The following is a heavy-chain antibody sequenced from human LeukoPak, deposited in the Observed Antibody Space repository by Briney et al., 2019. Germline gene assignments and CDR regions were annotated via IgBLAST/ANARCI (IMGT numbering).Heavy chain of an antibody. CDR3: ARGGYSSGLDY. CDR2: VSTDGIGT. V-gene: IGHV3-74*01. CDR1: DFGSHH. Sequence: GGSLRHSCVASDFGSHHMQWVRQAPWKGLVWVSRVSTDGIGTAYADSVKGRFTISRDNAKNTVYLQMNSLRAEDMAVYYCARGGYSSGLDYWGQGTLVTVS. D-gene: IGHD6-19*01. J-gene: IGHJ4*02.